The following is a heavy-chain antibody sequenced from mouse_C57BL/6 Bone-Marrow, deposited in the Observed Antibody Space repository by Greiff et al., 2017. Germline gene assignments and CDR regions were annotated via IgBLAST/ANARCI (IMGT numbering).Heavy chain of an antibody. J-gene: IGHJ4*01. CDR1: GYTFTSYW. CDR2: IYPGSGST. V-gene: IGHV1-55*01. Sequence: QVQLKQPGAELVTPGASVQMSCKASGYTFTSYWITWVKQRPGQGLEWIGDIYPGSGSTNYNEQFKSKATLTVDTSSSTAYMQLSSLTSEDSAVYDCAPCCYYAMDYWGQGTSGTVAA. CDR3: APCCYYAMDY.